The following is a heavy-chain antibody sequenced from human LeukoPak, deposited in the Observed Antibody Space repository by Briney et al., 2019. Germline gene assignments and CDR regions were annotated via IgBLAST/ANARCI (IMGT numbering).Heavy chain of an antibody. CDR3: AREPGFDSSGYLNWFDP. V-gene: IGHV4-59*01. Sequence: SETLSLTCTVSGGSISSYYWSWIRQPPGKGLEWIACISYSGSTKYNPSLKSRVTISVDTSKNQLSLKLSSVTAADTAVYYCAREPGFDSSGYLNWFDPWGQGTLVTVSS. CDR1: GGSISSYY. D-gene: IGHD3-22*01. CDR2: ISYSGST. J-gene: IGHJ5*02.